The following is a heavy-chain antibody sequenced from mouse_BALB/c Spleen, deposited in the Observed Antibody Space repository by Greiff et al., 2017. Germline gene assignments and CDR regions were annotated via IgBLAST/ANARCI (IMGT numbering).Heavy chain of an antibody. Sequence: EVQRVESGGGLVQPGGSLKLSCAASGFTFSSYGMSWVRQTPDKRLELVATINSNGGSTYYPDSVKGRFTISRDNAKNTLYLQMSSLKSEDTAMYYCAREDYDEAMDYWGQGTSVTVSS. CDR2: INSNGGST. CDR1: GFTFSSYG. CDR3: AREDYDEAMDY. J-gene: IGHJ4*01. D-gene: IGHD2-4*01. V-gene: IGHV5-6-3*01.